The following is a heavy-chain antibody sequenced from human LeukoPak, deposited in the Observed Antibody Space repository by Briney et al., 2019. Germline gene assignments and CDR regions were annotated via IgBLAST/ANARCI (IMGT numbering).Heavy chain of an antibody. CDR2: ISNNGKNK. D-gene: IGHD1-26*01. CDR1: GCTFTNFA. Sequence: GGSLRLSCAASGCTFTNFAMHWVRQAPGKGLEWMTVISNNGKNKFYTDSVKGRFTISRDDYTNALYLQMNSLRDDDTAVYYWARGPNSSGYSYGDYWGQGTLVTVSS. CDR3: ARGPNSSGYSYGDY. V-gene: IGHV3-30*04. J-gene: IGHJ4*02.